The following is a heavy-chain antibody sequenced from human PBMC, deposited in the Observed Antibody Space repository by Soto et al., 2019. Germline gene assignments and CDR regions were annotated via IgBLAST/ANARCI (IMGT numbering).Heavy chain of an antibody. Sequence: ASVKVSCKASGYTFTSYDLNWVRQATGQGLEWMGWMNPNSGNTGYAQKFQGRVTMTRNTSISTAYMELSSLRSEDTAVYYCARGVRRYCSGCSCYSRRYYCYYIDFWGKGSTVTVSS. V-gene: IGHV1-8*01. D-gene: IGHD2-15*01. CDR3: ARGVRRYCSGCSCYSRRYYCYYIDF. CDR1: GYTFTSYD. J-gene: IGHJ6*03. CDR2: MNPNSGNT.